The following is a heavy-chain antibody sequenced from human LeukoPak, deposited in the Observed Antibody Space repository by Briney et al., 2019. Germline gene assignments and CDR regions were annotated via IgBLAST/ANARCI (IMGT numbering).Heavy chain of an antibody. CDR3: ARDNYGSGSPRMDV. D-gene: IGHD3-10*01. Sequence: ASVKLSCKASGYTFPSYGISWVRQAPGQGLAWMGWISSYHGNTNYAQKLPGRVTMTTDTYTSTAYMELRSLRSDDTAVYYCARDNYGSGSPRMDVWGKGTTVTVSS. CDR1: GYTFPSYG. CDR2: ISSYHGNT. J-gene: IGHJ6*04. V-gene: IGHV1-18*04.